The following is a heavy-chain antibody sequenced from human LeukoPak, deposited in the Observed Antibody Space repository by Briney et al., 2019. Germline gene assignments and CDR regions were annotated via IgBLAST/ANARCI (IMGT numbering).Heavy chain of an antibody. J-gene: IGHJ6*01. CDR1: GFTFSSYA. Sequence: PGGSLRLSCAASGFTFSSYAMSWVRQAPGKGLEWVSAISGSGGSTYYADSVKGRFTISRDNSKNTLYLQMNSLRAEDTDVYYCAKESAVADSYYYYYGMDVWGQGNTVTVSS. V-gene: IGHV3-23*01. CDR3: AKESAVADSYYYYYGMDV. CDR2: ISGSGGST. D-gene: IGHD6-19*01.